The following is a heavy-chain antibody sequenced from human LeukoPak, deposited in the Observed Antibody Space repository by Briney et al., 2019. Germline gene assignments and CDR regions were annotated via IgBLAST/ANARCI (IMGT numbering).Heavy chain of an antibody. D-gene: IGHD6-13*01. CDR2: IYTTGST. V-gene: IGHV4-4*07. J-gene: IGHJ4*02. CDR3: ARQIAAAGKAGFDY. Sequence: SETLSLTCTVSGGSISSYYWTWVRQPAGKGLEWIGRIYTTGSTNYNPSLNSRATMSVHTSKNQFSLKLSSVPAEDTAVYYCARQIAAAGKAGFDYWVQGTLATVPS. CDR1: GGSISSYY.